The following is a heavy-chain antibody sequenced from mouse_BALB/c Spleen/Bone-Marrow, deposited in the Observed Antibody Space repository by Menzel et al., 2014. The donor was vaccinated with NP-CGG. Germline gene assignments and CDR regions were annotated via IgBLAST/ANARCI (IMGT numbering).Heavy chain of an antibody. CDR3: VVRRNYDAMDY. D-gene: IGHD2-14*01. CDR1: GYSFTGYY. Sequence: LVKTGASVKISCKASGYSFTGYYMHWVKQRHGKSLEWIGYISCYNGATSHNQKFKGKATFTVDTSSSTAYMQFNSLTAEDSAVYYCVVRRNYDAMDYWGQGTSVTVSS. V-gene: IGHV1S34*01. J-gene: IGHJ4*01. CDR2: ISCYNGAT.